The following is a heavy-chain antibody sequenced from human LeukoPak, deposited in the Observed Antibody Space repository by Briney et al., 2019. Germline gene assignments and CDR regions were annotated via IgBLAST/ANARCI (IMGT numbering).Heavy chain of an antibody. D-gene: IGHD2-15*01. CDR2: IYYSGST. CDR3: ARRTLYSQTFDY. Sequence: PSETLSLTCTVSGDSTSSDRYYGGWVRQPPGKGLEWIGSIYYSGSTYYNPSLKSRVTISVDTSKNQFSLKLSSVTAADTAVYYCARRTLYSQTFDYWGQGTLVTVSS. CDR1: GDSTSSDRYY. J-gene: IGHJ4*02. V-gene: IGHV4-39*01.